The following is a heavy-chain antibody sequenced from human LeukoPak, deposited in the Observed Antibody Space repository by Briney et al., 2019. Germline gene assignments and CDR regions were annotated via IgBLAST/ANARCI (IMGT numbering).Heavy chain of an antibody. CDR3: AIXGXXXXXXXAXDI. CDR1: GGSFSSYY. J-gene: IGHJ3*02. Sequence: SETLSLTCAVYGGSFSSYYWSWIRQPPGKGLEWIGYIYYSGSTNYNPSLKSRVTISVDTSKNQFSLKLSSVTAADTAVYYCAIXGXXXXXXXAXDIWXXGXMVTV. V-gene: IGHV4-59*01. CDR2: IYYSGST.